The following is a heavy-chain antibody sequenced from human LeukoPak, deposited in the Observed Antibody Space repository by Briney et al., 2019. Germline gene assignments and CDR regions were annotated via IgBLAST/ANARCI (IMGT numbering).Heavy chain of an antibody. CDR2: IKQDGSEK. J-gene: IGHJ4*02. CDR3: AVGAGSLI. D-gene: IGHD1-26*01. Sequence: GGSLRLSCVASGFAFSSYWMSWVRQAPGKGLEWVANIKQDGSEKYYVDSVKGRFTISRDNAKNSLYLQMNSLRAEDTAVYYCAVGAGSLIWGQGTLVTVSS. CDR1: GFAFSSYW. V-gene: IGHV3-7*01.